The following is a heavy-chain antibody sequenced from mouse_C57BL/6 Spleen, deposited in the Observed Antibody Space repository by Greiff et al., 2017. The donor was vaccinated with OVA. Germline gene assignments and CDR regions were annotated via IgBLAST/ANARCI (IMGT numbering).Heavy chain of an antibody. J-gene: IGHJ2*01. CDR3: ARWSTVVALDY. Sequence: DVHLVESGAELVKPGASVKLSCTASGFNIKDYYMHWVKQRTEQGLEWIGRIDPEDGETKYAPKFQGKATITADTSSNTAYLQLSSLTSEDTAVYYCARWSTVVALDYWGQGTTLTVSS. D-gene: IGHD1-1*01. CDR1: GFNIKDYY. V-gene: IGHV14-2*01. CDR2: IDPEDGET.